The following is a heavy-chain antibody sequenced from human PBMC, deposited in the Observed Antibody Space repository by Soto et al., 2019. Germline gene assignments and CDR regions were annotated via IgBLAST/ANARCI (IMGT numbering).Heavy chain of an antibody. CDR1: GFTVSSKH. V-gene: IGHV3-53*02. CDR2: IYSGSRT. J-gene: IGHJ4*02. CDR3: ARGEGWLTGSTFFDY. D-gene: IGHD6-19*01. Sequence: EVQLVETGGGLIQPGGSLRLSCAASGFTVSSKHMSWVRQAPGKGLEWVSVIYSGSRTYYADSVKGRFTISRDNSKNTLYLETNSLRAEDTAVYYCARGEGWLTGSTFFDYWGQGILVTVSS.